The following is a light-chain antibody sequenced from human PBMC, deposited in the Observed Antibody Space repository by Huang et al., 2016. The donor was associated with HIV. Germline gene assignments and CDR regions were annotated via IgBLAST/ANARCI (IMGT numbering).Light chain of an antibody. Sequence: EIVLTQSPDTLSLSPGEGATLSCRASQRVSSNSLPWYQQKPGQSPRLLTYAASSRATGIPDRFSGSGSGTDFILTISRLEPEDFALYYCHHYGGSSYTFGQGTKLEIK. J-gene: IGKJ2*01. V-gene: IGKV3-20*01. CDR2: AAS. CDR3: HHYGGSSYT. CDR1: QRVSSNS.